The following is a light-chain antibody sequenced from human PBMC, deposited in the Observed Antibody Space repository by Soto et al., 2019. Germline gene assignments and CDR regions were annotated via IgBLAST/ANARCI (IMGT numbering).Light chain of an antibody. V-gene: IGLV2-23*02. CDR2: EVN. CDR3: CSFTSSNTHV. CDR1: SSDFGNYNL. Sequence: QSVLTQPASVSGSPGQSISISCTGTSSDFGNYNLVSWYQQHPGKVPKLILFEVNKRPSGVSGRFSGSKPGNTASLTISGIQAEDEADYYCCSFTSSNTHVFGTGTKVTV. J-gene: IGLJ1*01.